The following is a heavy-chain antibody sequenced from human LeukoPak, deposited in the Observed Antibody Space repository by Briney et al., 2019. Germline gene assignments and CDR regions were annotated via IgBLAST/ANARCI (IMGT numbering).Heavy chain of an antibody. V-gene: IGHV4-4*07. Sequence: PSETLSLTCTVSGDSISSYYWSWIRQPAGRGLEWIGRIYTSGSTNYNPSLKSRVTMSVGTSKNQFSLKLSSVTAADTAVYYCARVSSGVGSSSKIYCYYYMDVWGKGTTVTVSS. CDR1: GDSISSYY. CDR2: IYTSGST. CDR3: ARVSSGVGSSSKIYCYYYMDV. J-gene: IGHJ6*03. D-gene: IGHD2-2*01.